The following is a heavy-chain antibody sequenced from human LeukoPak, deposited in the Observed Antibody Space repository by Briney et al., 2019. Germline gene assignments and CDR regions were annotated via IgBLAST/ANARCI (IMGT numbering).Heavy chain of an antibody. D-gene: IGHD2-15*01. CDR1: GGSFSGYY. Sequence: SETLSLTCAVYGGSFSGYYWSWIRQPPGKGLEWIGEINHSGSTNYNPSLKSRVTISVDTSKNQFSLKLSSVTAADTAVYYCARGAAIGFRGAAKMDYWGQGTLVTVSS. CDR3: ARGAAIGFRGAAKMDY. CDR2: INHSGST. J-gene: IGHJ4*02. V-gene: IGHV4-34*01.